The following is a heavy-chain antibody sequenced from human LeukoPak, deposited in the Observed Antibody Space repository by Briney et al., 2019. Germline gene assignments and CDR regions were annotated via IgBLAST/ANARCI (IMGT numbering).Heavy chain of an antibody. V-gene: IGHV3-7*01. D-gene: IGHD4-17*01. J-gene: IGHJ6*03. CDR2: IKQDGSEK. CDR3: ARGSDYDDAPDYMDV. CDR1: GFTFSSYW. Sequence: SGGAQRLSCAASGFTFSSYWMSWVRQAPGKGLEWVANIKQDGSEKYYVDSVKGRFTNSRDNAKNSLYLQMNSLRAEDTAVYYCARGSDYDDAPDYMDVWGKGTTVTVSS.